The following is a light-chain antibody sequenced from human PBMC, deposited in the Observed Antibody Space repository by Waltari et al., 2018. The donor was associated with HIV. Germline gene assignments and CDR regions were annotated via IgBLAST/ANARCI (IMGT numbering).Light chain of an antibody. J-gene: IGLJ3*02. Sequence: QSALTQPASVSGSPGQSIPISCPGTSSDVGGFNYVSWYQHHPGKAPKLMIYGVSNRPSGVSNRFSGSKSGNTASLTISGLQAEDEADYYCSSYTTSSTLGMFGGGTKLTVL. CDR2: GVS. V-gene: IGLV2-14*01. CDR1: SSDVGGFNY. CDR3: SSYTTSSTLGM.